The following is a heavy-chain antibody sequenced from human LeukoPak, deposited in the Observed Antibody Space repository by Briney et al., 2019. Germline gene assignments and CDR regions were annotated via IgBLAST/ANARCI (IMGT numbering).Heavy chain of an antibody. CDR2: ISGSGGST. CDR1: GFTFSSYA. J-gene: IGHJ4*02. Sequence: AGGSLRLSCAASGFTFSSYAMSWVRQAPGKGLEWVSAISGSGGSTYYADSVKGRFTISRDNSKDTLHLQMNSLRAEDTAVYYCAKGTRSSSWVFDYWGQGTLVTVSS. CDR3: AKGTRSSSWVFDY. V-gene: IGHV3-23*01. D-gene: IGHD6-13*01.